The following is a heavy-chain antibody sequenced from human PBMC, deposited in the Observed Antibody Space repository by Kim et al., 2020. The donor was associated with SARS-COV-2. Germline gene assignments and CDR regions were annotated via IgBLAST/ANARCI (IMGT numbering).Heavy chain of an antibody. CDR2: ISGSADST. V-gene: IGHV3-23*01. Sequence: GGSLRLSCAASGFTFYNYAMNWVRQAPGKGLEWVSVISGSADSTYYADSVKGRFTISRDNPKNTLYLQMNSLRVEDTAVYYCAKDLQSLWFGEFLIDYWG. CDR3: AKDLQSLWFGEFLIDY. D-gene: IGHD3-10*01. J-gene: IGHJ4*01. CDR1: GFTFYNYA.